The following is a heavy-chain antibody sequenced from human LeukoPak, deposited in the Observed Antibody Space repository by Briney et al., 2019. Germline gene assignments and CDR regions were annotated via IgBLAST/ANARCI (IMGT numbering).Heavy chain of an antibody. CDR1: GGSISSGSYY. Sequence: PSETLSLTCTVSGGSISSGSYYWSWIRQPAGKGLKWIGRIYASGSTNYNPSLKSRVTISVDTSKNQFSLKLSSVTAADTAVYYCARAVADPDGYYYYYYMDVWGKGTTVTISS. CDR2: IYASGST. CDR3: ARAVADPDGYYYYYYMDV. J-gene: IGHJ6*03. V-gene: IGHV4-61*02. D-gene: IGHD6-19*01.